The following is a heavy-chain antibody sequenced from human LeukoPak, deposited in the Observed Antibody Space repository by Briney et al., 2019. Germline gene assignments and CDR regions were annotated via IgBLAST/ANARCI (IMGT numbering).Heavy chain of an antibody. CDR1: GYTLTELS. J-gene: IGHJ4*02. CDR3: ATDGIAVAGTDFDY. V-gene: IGHV1-24*01. CDR2: FDPEDGET. D-gene: IGHD6-19*01. Sequence: ASVKVSCKVSGYTLTELSMHWVRQAPGKGLEWMGGFDPEDGETIYAQKFQGRVTMTEDTSTDTAYMELSSLRSEDTAVYYCATDGIAVAGTDFDYWGQGTLATVSS.